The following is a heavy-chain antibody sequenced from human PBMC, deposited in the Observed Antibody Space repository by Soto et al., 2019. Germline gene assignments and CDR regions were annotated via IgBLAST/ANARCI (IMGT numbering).Heavy chain of an antibody. CDR1: GVPFIDYS. CDR2: TRRSDRFT. Sequence: GPLPHSYTVPGVPFIDYSMPWIRLAPGKGLEWVSYTRRSDRFTNHADSVKGRFTISRDNDNNSLSLERNDLRAEDAAVYFCVRVGHVGSYFEYWGQGTLVTGSS. CDR3: VRVGHVGSYFEY. D-gene: IGHD1-26*01. J-gene: IGHJ4*02. V-gene: IGHV3-11*06.